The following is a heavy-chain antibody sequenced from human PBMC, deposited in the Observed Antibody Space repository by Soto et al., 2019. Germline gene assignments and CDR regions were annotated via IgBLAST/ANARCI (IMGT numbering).Heavy chain of an antibody. CDR1: GYSFSGYC. CDR3: ANLLAETAEYNWFDP. J-gene: IGHJ5*02. CDR2: IYPYDSDT. Sequence: PGESLKISCRASGYSFSGYCIGWVRQMPGKGLEWMGIIYPYDSDTRYSPSFQGQVTISADKSISTIHLEWSSLKASDTAIYYCANLLAETAEYNWFDPWGQGTRVTVSS. D-gene: IGHD7-27*01. V-gene: IGHV5-51*01.